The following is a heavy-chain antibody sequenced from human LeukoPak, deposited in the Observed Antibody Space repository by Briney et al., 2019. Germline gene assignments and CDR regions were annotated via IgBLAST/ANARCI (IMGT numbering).Heavy chain of an antibody. J-gene: IGHJ2*01. CDR3: ARARHGGARYWYFDL. CDR1: GGSISSYY. CDR2: IYYSGST. D-gene: IGHD2-21*01. V-gene: IGHV4-59*01. Sequence: PETLSLTCTVSGGSISSYYWSWIRQPPGKGLEWIGDIYYSGSTNYNPSLKSRVTISVDTSKNQFSLKLSSVTAADTAVYYCARARHGGARYWYFDLWGRGTLVTVSS.